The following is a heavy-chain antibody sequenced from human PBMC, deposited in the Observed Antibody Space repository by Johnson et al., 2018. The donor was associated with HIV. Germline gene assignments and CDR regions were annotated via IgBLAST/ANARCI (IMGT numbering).Heavy chain of an antibody. D-gene: IGHD7-27*01. Sequence: QVQLVESGGGLVKPGGSLRLSCAASGFSFRDYFMSWIRQAPGKGLECISYISRSGTTIYYTASVKGRFTISRDNAKNSLYLQLNSLRAEDTSLYYWAKTTRGNWGSCFDIWGRGTMVTVSS. J-gene: IGHJ3*02. CDR3: AKTTRGNWGSCFDI. V-gene: IGHV3-11*04. CDR2: ISRSGTTI. CDR1: GFSFRDYF.